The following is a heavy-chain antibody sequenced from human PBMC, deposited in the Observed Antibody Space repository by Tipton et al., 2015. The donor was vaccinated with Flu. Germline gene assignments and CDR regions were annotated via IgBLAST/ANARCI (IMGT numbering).Heavy chain of an antibody. CDR3: VREGNGGNSGRAFDI. D-gene: IGHD4-23*01. V-gene: IGHV3-48*03. CDR1: GFTFSSYE. J-gene: IGHJ3*02. Sequence: AASGFTFSSYEMNWVRQAPGKGLEWVSYISSSGSTIHYGDSVKGRFTSSRDNAKNSLYLQMNSLRGEDTAVYYCVREGNGGNSGRAFDIWGQGTMVTVSS. CDR2: ISSSGSTI.